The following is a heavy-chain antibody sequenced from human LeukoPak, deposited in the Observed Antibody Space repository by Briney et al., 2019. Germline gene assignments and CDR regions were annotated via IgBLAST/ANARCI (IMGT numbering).Heavy chain of an antibody. CDR3: ARVRSSSIVDY. J-gene: IGHJ4*02. CDR2: INWNGGST. Sequence: GGSLRLSCAASGLTFDDYAMHWVRQAPGKGLEWVSGINWNGGSTGYADSVKGRFTISRDNAKNSLYLQMNSLRAEDTALYYCARVRSSSIVDYWGQGTLVTVSS. CDR1: GLTFDDYA. V-gene: IGHV3-20*04. D-gene: IGHD6-13*01.